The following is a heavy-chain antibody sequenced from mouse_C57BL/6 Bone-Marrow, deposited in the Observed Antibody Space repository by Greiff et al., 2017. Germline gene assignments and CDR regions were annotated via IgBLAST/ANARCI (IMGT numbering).Heavy chain of an antibody. J-gene: IGHJ1*03. Sequence: DVMLVESGGGLVQPGGSLKLSCAASGFTFSDYGMAWVRQAPRKGPEWVAFISNLAYSIYYADTVTGRFTISRENAKNTLYLERSRLRSEDTAMYYCARLHYYGSSYWYFDVWGTGTTVTVSS. V-gene: IGHV5-15*01. D-gene: IGHD1-1*01. CDR3: ARLHYYGSSYWYFDV. CDR1: GFTFSDYG. CDR2: ISNLAYSI.